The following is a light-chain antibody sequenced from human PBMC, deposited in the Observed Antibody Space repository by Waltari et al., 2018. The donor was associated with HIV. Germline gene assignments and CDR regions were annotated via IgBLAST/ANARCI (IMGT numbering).Light chain of an antibody. CDR2: DVT. V-gene: IGLV2-8*01. CDR3: SSYAGSNNLI. Sequence: SVAISCTGTSSDVGGYEYVSWYQHHPGKAPKLILYDVTKRPSGVPDRFSGSKSGSTASLTVSGLQAEDEADYYCSSYAGSNNLIFGGGTKLTVL. J-gene: IGLJ2*01. CDR1: SSDVGGYEY.